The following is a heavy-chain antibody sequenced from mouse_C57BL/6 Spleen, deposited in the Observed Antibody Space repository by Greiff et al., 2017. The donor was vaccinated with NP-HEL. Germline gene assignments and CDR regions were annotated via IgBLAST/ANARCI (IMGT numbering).Heavy chain of an antibody. V-gene: IGHV14-2*01. CDR1: GFNIKDYY. Sequence: VQLKQSGAELVKPGASVKLSCTASGFNIKDYYMHWVKQRTEQGLEWIGRIAPEDGETKYAPKFQGKATITADTSSNTAYLQLSSLTSEDTAVYYCAFTTVVAHWYFDVWGTGTTVTVSS. J-gene: IGHJ1*03. D-gene: IGHD1-1*01. CDR3: AFTTVVAHWYFDV. CDR2: IAPEDGET.